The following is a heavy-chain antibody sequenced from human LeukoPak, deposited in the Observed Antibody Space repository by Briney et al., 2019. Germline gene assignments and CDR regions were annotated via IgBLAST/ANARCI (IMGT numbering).Heavy chain of an antibody. Sequence: PGGSPRLSCAASGFTFSSNWMYWVRQAPGKGLEWVANINQDGSQNYYMDSVKGRFTISRDNAKNSLFPQMNSLRAEDTAVYYCAKHTIWSFDYWGQGTLVTVSS. CDR1: GFTFSSNW. CDR3: AKHTIWSFDY. V-gene: IGHV3-7*01. D-gene: IGHD5-24*01. CDR2: INQDGSQN. J-gene: IGHJ4*02.